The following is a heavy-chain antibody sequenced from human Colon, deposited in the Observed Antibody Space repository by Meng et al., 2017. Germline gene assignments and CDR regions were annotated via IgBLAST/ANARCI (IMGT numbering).Heavy chain of an antibody. CDR2: ISSSSSDI. CDR1: GFIFISYT. CDR3: ARGYGDFIDF. D-gene: IGHD4-17*01. Sequence: VYLGVPGGGLVKRGGSVILSFGASGFIFISYTMKWVRQAPGKGLEWLSSISSSSSDIYYADSVKGRFTVSRDNAKNSLFLEMSSLSPEDTAMYYCARGYGDFIDFWGQGTLVTVSS. J-gene: IGHJ4*02. V-gene: IGHV3-21*01.